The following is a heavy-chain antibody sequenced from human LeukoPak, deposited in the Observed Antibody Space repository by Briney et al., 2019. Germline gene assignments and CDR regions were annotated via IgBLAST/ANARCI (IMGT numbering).Heavy chain of an antibody. D-gene: IGHD3-22*01. CDR3: ARGLLGVPTLLDY. Sequence: SVKVSCKASGGTFSSYAISWVRQAPGQGLEWMGRIIPILGIANYPQKFQGRVTITADKSTSTAYMELSSLRSEDTAVYYCARGLLGVPTLLDYWGQGTLVTVSS. CDR1: GGTFSSYA. CDR2: IIPILGIA. J-gene: IGHJ4*02. V-gene: IGHV1-69*04.